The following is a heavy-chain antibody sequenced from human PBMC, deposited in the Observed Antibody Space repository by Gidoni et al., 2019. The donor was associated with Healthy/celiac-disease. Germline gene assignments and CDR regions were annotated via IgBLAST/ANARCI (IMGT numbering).Heavy chain of an antibody. CDR2: IYYSGST. D-gene: IGHD3-22*01. CDR3: ARHPRFITTLFDP. Sequence: QLQLQESGPGLVKPSETLSLTCTVSGGSISSSSYYWGWIRQPPGKGLEWIGSIYYSGSTYYNPSLKSRVTISVDTSKNQFSLKLSSVTAADTAVYYCARHPRFITTLFDPWGQGTLVTVSS. CDR1: GGSISSSSYY. J-gene: IGHJ5*02. V-gene: IGHV4-39*01.